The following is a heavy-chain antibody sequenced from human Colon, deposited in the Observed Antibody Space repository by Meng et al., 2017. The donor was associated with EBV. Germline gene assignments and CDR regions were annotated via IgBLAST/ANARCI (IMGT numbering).Heavy chain of an antibody. CDR1: GYTFINYA. CDR2: INTNTGNP. J-gene: IGHJ4*01. V-gene: IGHV7-4-1*02. CDR3: ARAAPSGYRYFDY. D-gene: IGHD3-3*01. Sequence: QVQRVQSGSELKKPWASVTVSCKASGYTFINYAMNWVRQAPGQGLEWMGWINTNTGNPTYAQGFTRRFVFSLDTSFRTAYLQISSLKAEDTAVYYCARAAPSGYRYFDYWGQEPWSPSPQ.